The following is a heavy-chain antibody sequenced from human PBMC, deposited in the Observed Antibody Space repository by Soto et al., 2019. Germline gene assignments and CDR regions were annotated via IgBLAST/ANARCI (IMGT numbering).Heavy chain of an antibody. CDR3: ARHKDAGSDRGGMDV. V-gene: IGHV4-59*08. Sequence: QVQLQESGPGLVKPSETLSLTCTVSGGSISNFYWTWIRQPPGKGLEWIGNVHYGGSTNYNPSGKSRVPTAVETAKNQHSLNLSSVPAADTAVYYCARHKDAGSDRGGMDVWGQGTKVTVSS. D-gene: IGHD6-25*01. CDR1: GGSISNFY. CDR2: VHYGGST. J-gene: IGHJ6*02.